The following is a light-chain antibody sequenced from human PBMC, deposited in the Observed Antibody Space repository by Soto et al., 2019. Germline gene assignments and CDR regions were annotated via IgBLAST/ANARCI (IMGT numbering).Light chain of an antibody. Sequence: DIQMSQSASSLSAYAGDRVTITCRASQSVSSNLNWYQQKPGKAPKLLIYAASSLQSGVPSRFSGSGSGTDFTLTISSLQPEDFATYYCQQSYSTPLTFGPGTKVDIK. CDR1: QSVSSN. V-gene: IGKV1-39*01. CDR3: QQSYSTPLT. J-gene: IGKJ3*01. CDR2: AAS.